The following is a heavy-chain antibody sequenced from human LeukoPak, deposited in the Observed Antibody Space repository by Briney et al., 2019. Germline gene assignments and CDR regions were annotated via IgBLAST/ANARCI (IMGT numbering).Heavy chain of an antibody. V-gene: IGHV3-30*02. D-gene: IGHD6-19*01. J-gene: IGHJ6*03. Sequence: GGSLRLSCAASGFTFSSYAMSWVRQAPGKGLEWVAFIRYDGSNEYYADSVTGRFTISRDNSKNTLYLQMNSLRPEDTAVYYCAKASGSSIYYYYMDVWGKGTTVTVSS. CDR2: IRYDGSNE. CDR1: GFTFSSYA. CDR3: AKASGSSIYYYYMDV.